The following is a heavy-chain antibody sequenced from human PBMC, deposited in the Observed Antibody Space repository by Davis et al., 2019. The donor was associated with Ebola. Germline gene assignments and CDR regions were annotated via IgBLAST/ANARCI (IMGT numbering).Heavy chain of an antibody. CDR1: GGSISSGGYS. CDR3: ARDHGALFRGNDGFDF. Sequence: MPSETLSLTCAVSGGSISSGGYSWSWIRQPPGKGLEWIGDIYYIGITYYNPSLKSRVTMSVDTSKNHLFLKMNSVTGADTAVYYCARDHGALFRGNDGFDFWGQGILVTVSS. V-gene: IGHV4-30-4*07. J-gene: IGHJ4*02. CDR2: IYYIGIT. D-gene: IGHD3-10*01.